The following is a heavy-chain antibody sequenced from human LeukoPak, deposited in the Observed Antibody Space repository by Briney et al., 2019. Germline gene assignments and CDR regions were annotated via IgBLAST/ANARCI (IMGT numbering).Heavy chain of an antibody. Sequence: GSLRLSCAASGFTVSTKYMNWVRQAPGKGLEWVSILYSGSDTYYANSVEGRFTISRDSSKNILFLQMNDLRAEDTAVYYCARVGDHFHWYLDLWGRGTLVTVSS. D-gene: IGHD3-10*01. CDR1: GFTVSTKY. J-gene: IGHJ2*01. V-gene: IGHV3-53*01. CDR3: ARVGDHFHWYLDL. CDR2: LYSGSDT.